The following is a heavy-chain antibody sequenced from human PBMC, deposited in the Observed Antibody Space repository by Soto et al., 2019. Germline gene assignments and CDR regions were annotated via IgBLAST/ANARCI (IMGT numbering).Heavy chain of an antibody. CDR2: ISGSGGST. D-gene: IGHD3-22*01. V-gene: IGHV3-23*01. CDR1: GFTFSSYA. CDR3: AKAPPRVVVVSPAWFDY. Sequence: GGSLRLSCAASGFTFSSYAMSWVRQAPGKGLEWVSAISGSGGSTYYADSVKGRFTISRDNSKNTPYLQMNSLRAEDTAVYYCAKAPPRVVVVSPAWFDYWGQGTLVTVSS. J-gene: IGHJ4*02.